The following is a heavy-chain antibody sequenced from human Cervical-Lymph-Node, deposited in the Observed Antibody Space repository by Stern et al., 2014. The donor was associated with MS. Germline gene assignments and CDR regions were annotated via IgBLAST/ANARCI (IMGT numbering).Heavy chain of an antibody. CDR3: ARLRGGRFVGFEH. CDR1: AYTFTSFY. Sequence: QVQLVQSGAEVKKPGASVKVSCKTSAYTFTSFYMHWVRQAPGQGLQWIGIINPSGGSTTYAQKFQGRVTMTRDTSTSTVFMELSSLRSEDTAVYYCARLRGGRFVGFEHWGQGTLVTVSS. D-gene: IGHD1-26*01. J-gene: IGHJ4*02. V-gene: IGHV1-46*03. CDR2: INPSGGST.